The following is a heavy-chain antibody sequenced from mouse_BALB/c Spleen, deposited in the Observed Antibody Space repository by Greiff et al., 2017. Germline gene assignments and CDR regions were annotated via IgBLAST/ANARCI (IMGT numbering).Heavy chain of an antibody. Sequence: EVKLMESGAELVRPGALVKLSCKASGFNIKDYYMHWVKQRPEQGLEWIGWIDPENGNTIYDPKFQGKASITADTSSNTAYLQLSSLTSEDTAVYYCATDGNHVGYFDVWGAGTTVTVSS. J-gene: IGHJ1*01. D-gene: IGHD2-1*01. CDR1: GFNIKDYY. CDR2: IDPENGNT. V-gene: IGHV14-1*02. CDR3: ATDGNHVGYFDV.